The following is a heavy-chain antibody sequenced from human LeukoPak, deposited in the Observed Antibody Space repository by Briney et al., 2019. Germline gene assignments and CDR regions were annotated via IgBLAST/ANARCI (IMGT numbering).Heavy chain of an antibody. CDR1: GFTFSSYA. D-gene: IGHD3-10*01. J-gene: IGHJ4*02. Sequence: GGSLRLSCAASGFTFSSYAMHWVRQAPSKGLEWVAVISYDGSNKYYADSVKGRFTISRDNSKNTLYLQMNSLRAEDTAVYYCARSMVRGVIGVLDYWGQGTLVTVSS. CDR2: ISYDGSNK. V-gene: IGHV3-30-3*01. CDR3: ARSMVRGVIGVLDY.